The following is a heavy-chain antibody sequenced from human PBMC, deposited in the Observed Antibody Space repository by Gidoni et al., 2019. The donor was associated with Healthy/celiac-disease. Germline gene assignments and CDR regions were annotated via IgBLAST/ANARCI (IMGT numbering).Heavy chain of an antibody. Sequence: KGLEWIGSIYYSGSTYYNPSLKSRVTISVDTSKNQFSLKLSYVTAADTAVYYCARVLWFGPGRDYYCGMDVWGQGTTVTVSS. V-gene: IGHV4-39*01. D-gene: IGHD3-10*01. CDR3: ARVLWFGPGRDYYCGMDV. CDR2: IYYSGST. J-gene: IGHJ6*02.